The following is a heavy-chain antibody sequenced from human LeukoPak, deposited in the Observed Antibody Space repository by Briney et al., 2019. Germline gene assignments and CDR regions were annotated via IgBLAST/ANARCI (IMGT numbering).Heavy chain of an antibody. CDR2: INPNSGGT. V-gene: IGHV1-2*02. J-gene: IGHJ4*02. CDR3: ARDRPGPDTAMDTLYYFDY. Sequence: ASVKVSCKASGYTFTGYYMHWVRQAPGQGLEWMGWINPNSGGTNYAQKFQGRVTMTRDTSISTAYMELGRLRSDDTAVYYCARDRPGPDTAMDTLYYFDYWGQGTLVTVSS. CDR1: GYTFTGYY. D-gene: IGHD5-18*01.